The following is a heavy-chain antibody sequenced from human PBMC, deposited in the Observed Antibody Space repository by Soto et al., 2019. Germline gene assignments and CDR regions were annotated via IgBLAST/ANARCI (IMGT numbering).Heavy chain of an antibody. CDR1: GFTFSSYA. V-gene: IGHV3-23*01. D-gene: IGHD5-18*01. J-gene: IGHJ4*02. Sequence: GGSLRLSCAASGFTFSSYAMSWVRQAPGKGLEWVSAISGSGGSTYYADSVKGRFTISRDNSKNTLYLQMNSLRAEDTAVYYCATHRYSYGTHLDYWGQGTLVTVSS. CDR3: ATHRYSYGTHLDY. CDR2: ISGSGGST.